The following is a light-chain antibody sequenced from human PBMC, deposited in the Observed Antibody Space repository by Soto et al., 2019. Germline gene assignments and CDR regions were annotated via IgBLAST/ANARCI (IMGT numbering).Light chain of an antibody. CDR2: GAS. Sequence: EILMTQSPATLSVSPGERATLSCRASQSISTKLAWYQQKTGQAPRLLIYGASTRVTVTPARFSGSGSGTEFTFTISSLQSEDFAVYYCQQYNNWPKTFGQGTKVDIK. CDR3: QQYNNWPKT. J-gene: IGKJ1*01. V-gene: IGKV3-15*01. CDR1: QSISTK.